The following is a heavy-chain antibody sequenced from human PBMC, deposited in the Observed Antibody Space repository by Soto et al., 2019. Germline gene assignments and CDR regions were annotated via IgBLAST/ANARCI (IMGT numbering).Heavy chain of an antibody. CDR2: ISTSGAST. CDR1: GITFDNYA. CDR3: GRGDGAWPLWYFDS. V-gene: IGHV3-23*01. D-gene: IGHD2-15*01. Sequence: GGSLRLSCAASGITFDNYAMGWVRQAPGRGLEWVSAISTSGASTSFADSVEGRFTISRDNSENTLYLQMSSLRVEDTAVYYWGRGDGAWPLWYFDSGGKEFLVTAPS. J-gene: IGHJ4*02.